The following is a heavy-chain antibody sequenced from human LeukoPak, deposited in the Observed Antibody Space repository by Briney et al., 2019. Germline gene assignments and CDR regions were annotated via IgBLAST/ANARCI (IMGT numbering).Heavy chain of an antibody. Sequence: GGSLRLSCAASGFTFSSYSMNWVRQAPGKGLEWVSSISSSSSYIYYADSVKGRFTISRDNAKSSLYLQMNSLRAEDTAVYYCARENGVPAAYFDYWGQGTLVTVSS. J-gene: IGHJ4*02. CDR1: GFTFSSYS. CDR3: ARENGVPAAYFDY. CDR2: ISSSSSYI. D-gene: IGHD2-2*01. V-gene: IGHV3-21*01.